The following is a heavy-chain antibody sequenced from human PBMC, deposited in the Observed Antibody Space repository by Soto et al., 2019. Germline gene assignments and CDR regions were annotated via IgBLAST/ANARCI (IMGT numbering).Heavy chain of an antibody. Sequence: SVKVSCKASGGTFSSYIISWVRQAPGQGLEWMGRIIPILGIANYAQKFQGRVTITADKSTSTAYMELSSLRSEDTAVYYCARSELHGREFLYYYYMDVWGKGTTVTVSS. CDR3: ARSELHGREFLYYYYMDV. J-gene: IGHJ6*03. V-gene: IGHV1-69*02. CDR1: GGTFSSYI. D-gene: IGHD1-7*01. CDR2: IIPILGIA.